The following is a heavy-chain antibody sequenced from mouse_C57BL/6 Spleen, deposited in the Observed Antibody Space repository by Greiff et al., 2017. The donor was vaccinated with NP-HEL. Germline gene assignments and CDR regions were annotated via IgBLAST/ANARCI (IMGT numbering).Heavy chain of an antibody. D-gene: IGHD2-5*01. CDR2: INPGSGGT. Sequence: VQLQQSGAELVRPGTSVKVSCKASGYAFTNYLIEWVKQRPGQGLEWMGVINPGSGGTNYNEKFKGKATLTADKSSSTAYMQLSILTSDVSAVYFCARGYYSNFVYFDYWGQGTTLTVSS. J-gene: IGHJ2*01. CDR3: ARGYYSNFVYFDY. CDR1: GYAFTNYL. V-gene: IGHV1-54*01.